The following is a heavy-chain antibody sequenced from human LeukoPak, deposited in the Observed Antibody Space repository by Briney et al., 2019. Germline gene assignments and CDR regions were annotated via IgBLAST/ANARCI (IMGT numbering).Heavy chain of an antibody. CDR3: ARVYNWFDP. Sequence: PSETLSLTCTVSGGSISFTTYYWGWIRLTPGKGLEWIGGIYYSGSTYYNPSLKSRVTISVDTSKNQFSLNLSSVTAADTAVYYCARVYNWFDPWGQGTLVTVSS. J-gene: IGHJ5*02. CDR1: GGSISFTTYY. CDR2: IYYSGST. V-gene: IGHV4-39*07.